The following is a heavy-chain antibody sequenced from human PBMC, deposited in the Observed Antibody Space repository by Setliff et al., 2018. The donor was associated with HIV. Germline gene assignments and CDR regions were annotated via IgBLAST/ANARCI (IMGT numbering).Heavy chain of an antibody. D-gene: IGHD3-10*01. CDR3: SRGTYYKGLDP. Sequence: LSLTCVVSGGSINTGGYYWTWIRQVPGKGLEWIGSIYYTGTTNYNPSLESRLTISIDTSQNHFSLKLTSVTAADTALYSCSRGTYYKGLDPWGQGTLVTVSS. CDR2: IYYTGTT. J-gene: IGHJ5*02. CDR1: GGSINTGGYY. V-gene: IGHV4-31*11.